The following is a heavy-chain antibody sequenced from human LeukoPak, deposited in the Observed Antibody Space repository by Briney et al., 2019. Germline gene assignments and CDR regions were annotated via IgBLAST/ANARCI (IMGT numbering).Heavy chain of an antibody. Sequence: GGSLRLSCAASGFTFSNYAMSWVRQASGKGLEWVSGIGGTGHFTYYGDSVKGRFTVSRDNSKNTLYLQMNSLRAEDTAVYYCAKALLGYSYGKAGFDIWGQGTMVTVSS. CDR2: IGGTGHFT. CDR1: GFTFSNYA. J-gene: IGHJ3*02. D-gene: IGHD5-18*01. CDR3: AKALLGYSYGKAGFDI. V-gene: IGHV3-23*01.